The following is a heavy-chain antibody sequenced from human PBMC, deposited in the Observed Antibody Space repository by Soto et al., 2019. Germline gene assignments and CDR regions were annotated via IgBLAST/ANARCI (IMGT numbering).Heavy chain of an antibody. CDR2: ISWKSGTM. CDR3: AKGGGTVTTGNWFDS. V-gene: IGHV3-9*01. J-gene: IGHJ5*01. CDR1: GFIFDDYA. Sequence: EVQLVESGGGLVQPGRSLRLSCAASGFIFDDYAMHWVRQVPGKGLEWVSGISWKSGTMGYAASVRGRFTISRDNAKNSLFLQMNSLRAEDTASYYCAKGGGTVTTGNWFDSWGQGTLVTVSS. D-gene: IGHD4-17*01.